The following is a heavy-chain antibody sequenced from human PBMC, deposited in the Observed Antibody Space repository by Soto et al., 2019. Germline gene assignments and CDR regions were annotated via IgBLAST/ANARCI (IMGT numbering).Heavy chain of an antibody. J-gene: IGHJ4*02. D-gene: IGHD4-17*01. Sequence: SETLSLTCTVSGGSISSSSYYWGWIRQPPGKGLEWIGSIYYSGSTYYNPSLKSRVTISVDTSKNQFSLKLSSVTAADTAVYYCARFASKLHDYGDYSWWEAFDYWGQGTLVTAPQ. CDR3: ARFASKLHDYGDYSWWEAFDY. V-gene: IGHV4-39*01. CDR2: IYYSGST. CDR1: GGSISSSSYY.